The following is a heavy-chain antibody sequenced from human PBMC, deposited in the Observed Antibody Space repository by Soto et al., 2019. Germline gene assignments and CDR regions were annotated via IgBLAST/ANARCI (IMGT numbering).Heavy chain of an antibody. J-gene: IGHJ5*02. CDR2: IYYSGST. V-gene: IGHV4-31*03. CDR1: GGSISSGGYY. CDR3: ARDQRGWFDP. Sequence: PSETLSLTCTVSGGSISSGGYYWSWIRQHPGKGLEWIGYIYYSGSTYYNPSLKSRVTISVDTSKNQFSLKLSSVTAADTAGYYCARDQRGWFDPWGQGTLVTVSS.